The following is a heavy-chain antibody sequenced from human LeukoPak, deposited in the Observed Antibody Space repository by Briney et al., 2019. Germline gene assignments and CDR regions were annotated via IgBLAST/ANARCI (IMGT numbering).Heavy chain of an antibody. CDR3: ARDMTGYCTSSSCFGGLCDY. CDR1: GFSFRDYW. Sequence: GGSLRLSCAASGFSFRDYWMSWVRQAPGKGLEWVANIKQDGSEKSYVDSVKGRFAISRDNAKNSLYLQMNSLRAEDTAVYFCARDMTGYCTSSSCFGGLCDYWGQGTLVTVSS. D-gene: IGHD2-2*01. V-gene: IGHV3-7*01. J-gene: IGHJ4*02. CDR2: IKQDGSEK.